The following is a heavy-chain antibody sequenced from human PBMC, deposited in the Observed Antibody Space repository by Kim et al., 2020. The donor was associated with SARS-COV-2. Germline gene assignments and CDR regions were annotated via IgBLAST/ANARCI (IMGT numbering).Heavy chain of an antibody. D-gene: IGHD3-10*01. V-gene: IGHV3-49*02. J-gene: IGHJ5*02. Sequence: EYAASVKGRFSISRDDSKRIAYLQMNSLKTEDTAVYYCTRDEYGTATSFDPWGQGALVIVSS. CDR3: TRDEYGTATSFDP.